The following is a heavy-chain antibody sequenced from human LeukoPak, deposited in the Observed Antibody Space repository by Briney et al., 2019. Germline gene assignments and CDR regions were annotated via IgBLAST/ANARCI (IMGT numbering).Heavy chain of an antibody. J-gene: IGHJ4*02. CDR2: ISGSGGST. V-gene: IGHV3-23*01. D-gene: IGHD6-19*01. CDR3: AKVGDSSGWPYYFDY. Sequence: GGSLRLSCAASGFTFSSYDMSWVRQAPGKGLEWVSAISGSGGSTYYADSVKGRFTISRDNSKNTLYLQMNSLRAEDTAVYYCAKVGDSSGWPYYFDYWGQGTLVTVSS. CDR1: GFTFSSYD.